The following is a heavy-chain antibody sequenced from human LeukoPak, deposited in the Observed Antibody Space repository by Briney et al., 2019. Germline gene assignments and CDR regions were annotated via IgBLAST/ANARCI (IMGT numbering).Heavy chain of an antibody. CDR3: GGRRV. CDR1: GFNFRSAW. J-gene: IGHJ6*04. Sequence: GGSLRLSCTASGFNFRSAWMSWARQVPGKGLEWVGRVRGKSDAGTMDYAAHVEGRFTISRDDSKNMVYLDMNSLKTEDTAVYYCGGRRVWGNGTVVTVSS. V-gene: IGHV3-15*01. CDR2: VRGKSDAGTM. D-gene: IGHD3-16*01.